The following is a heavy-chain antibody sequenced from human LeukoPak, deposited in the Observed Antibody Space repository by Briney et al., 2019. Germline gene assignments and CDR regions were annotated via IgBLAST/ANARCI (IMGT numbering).Heavy chain of an antibody. CDR2: INHEGGGI. CDR3: ATYINWVAGDV. J-gene: IGHJ6*02. D-gene: IGHD1-1*01. V-gene: IGHV3-7*01. CDR1: GFTFSESW. Sequence: GGSLRLSCAASGFTFSESWMTWVRQVPGQGLEWVAHINHEGGGIQYVDSVKGRFTISRDSAKGSVYLQMNSLRAEDTAIYHCATYINWVAGDVWGQGTTVIVSS.